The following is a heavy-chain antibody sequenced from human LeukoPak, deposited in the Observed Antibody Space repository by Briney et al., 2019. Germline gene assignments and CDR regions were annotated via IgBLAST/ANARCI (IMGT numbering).Heavy chain of an antibody. CDR3: ARGYSNYYYGMDV. V-gene: IGHV3-7*01. CDR1: GFTFSSYW. D-gene: IGHD2-15*01. Sequence: TGGSLRLSCAASGFTFSSYWMNWVRQAPGRGLEWVANTKEDEGERYYVAAVKGRFTISRDNAKNSLYLHMNSLRANDTGIYYCARGYSNYYYGMDVWGQGTTVTVAS. J-gene: IGHJ6*01. CDR2: TKEDEGER.